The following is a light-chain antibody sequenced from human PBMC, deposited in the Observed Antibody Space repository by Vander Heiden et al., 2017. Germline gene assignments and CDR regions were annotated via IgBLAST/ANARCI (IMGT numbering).Light chain of an antibody. V-gene: IGKV3-20*01. CDR1: QSVTNNF. J-gene: IGKJ2*01. Sequence: SPHHSGNLSLSPGERATLSCRASQSVTNNFLAWYQQKPGQAPRLLIYGASNRATGIPDRFSGSGSGTDFTLTISRLEPEDVAVSYCQQYGSAPYTFDQGTKLEIK. CDR3: QQYGSAPYT. CDR2: GAS.